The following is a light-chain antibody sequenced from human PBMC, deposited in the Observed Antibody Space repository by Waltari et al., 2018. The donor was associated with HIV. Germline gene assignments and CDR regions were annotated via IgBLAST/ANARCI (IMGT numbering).Light chain of an antibody. Sequence: QSVLTQPPSASGTPGQRVTISCSGTRSNIGTNTVNWYQIIPGTAPKLLIYNDNQRPSGLPDRFSGSRAGTSSSLAISGLQSEDEADYYCAAWDDRLDGQGVFGGGTTLTVL. CDR2: NDN. J-gene: IGLJ3*02. V-gene: IGLV1-44*01. CDR1: RSNIGTNT. CDR3: AAWDDRLDGQGV.